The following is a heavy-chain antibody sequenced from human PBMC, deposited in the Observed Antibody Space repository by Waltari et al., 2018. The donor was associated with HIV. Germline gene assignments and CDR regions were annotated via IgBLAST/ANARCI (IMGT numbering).Heavy chain of an antibody. CDR3: TPMRGHWGLDY. CDR2: IKSKTDGGTT. CDR1: GFTFSNAW. D-gene: IGHD7-27*01. Sequence: EVQLVESGGGLVKPGGSLRLSCAASGFTFSNAWMSWVRQAPGKGLEWVGRIKSKTDGGTTDYAAPVKGRFTISRDDSKNTLYLQMNSLKTEDTAVYYCTPMRGHWGLDYWGQGTLVTVSS. V-gene: IGHV3-15*01. J-gene: IGHJ4*02.